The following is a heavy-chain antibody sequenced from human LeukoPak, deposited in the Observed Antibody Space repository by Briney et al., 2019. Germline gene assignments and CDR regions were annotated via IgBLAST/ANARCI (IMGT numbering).Heavy chain of an antibody. Sequence: PSETLSLTCTVSGYSISSGYYWGWIRQPPGKGLEWIGSIYHSGSTYYNPSLKSRITISVDTSKNQFSVKLSSVTAADTAVYYCAGERPNYYGSGSYHPNWGQGTLVTVSS. J-gene: IGHJ4*02. V-gene: IGHV4-38-2*02. CDR1: GYSISSGYY. D-gene: IGHD3-10*01. CDR2: IYHSGST. CDR3: AGERPNYYGSGSYHPN.